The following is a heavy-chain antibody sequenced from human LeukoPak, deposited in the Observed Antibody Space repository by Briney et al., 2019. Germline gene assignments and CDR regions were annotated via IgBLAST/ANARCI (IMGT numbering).Heavy chain of an antibody. CDR2: IYYSGST. D-gene: IGHD3-10*01. Sequence: PSETLSPTCTVSGGSISSSSYYWGWIRQPPGTGLEWIGSIYYSGSTYYNPSLKSRVTISVDTSKNQFSLKLSSVTAADTAVYYCALLGEMASLDYWGQGTLVTVSS. V-gene: IGHV4-39*01. CDR3: ALLGEMASLDY. J-gene: IGHJ4*02. CDR1: GGSISSSSYY.